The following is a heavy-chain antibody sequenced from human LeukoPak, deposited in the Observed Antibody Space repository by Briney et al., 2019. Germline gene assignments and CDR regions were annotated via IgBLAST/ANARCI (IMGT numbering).Heavy chain of an antibody. CDR3: ARGENCQQVVQV. CDR1: GFTVSSNY. V-gene: IGHV3-53*01. CDR2: IYSGGST. J-gene: IGHJ4*02. D-gene: IGHD6-13*01. Sequence: GGSLRLSCAASGFTVSSNYMSWVRQAPGKGLEWVSIIYSGGSTYYAGPVKGRFTISRDNSKNTLYLQMNNLTAEDTAVYHCARGENCQQVVQVWGQGALVTVAS.